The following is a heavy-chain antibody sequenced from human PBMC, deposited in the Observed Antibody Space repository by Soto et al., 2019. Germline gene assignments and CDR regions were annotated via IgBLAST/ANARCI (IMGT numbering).Heavy chain of an antibody. CDR3: ARGECSSNYCFTRGALDI. Sequence: QVQLQQWGAGLLKPSETLSLTCAVYGGSFSGYYWTWIRQTPGKGLEWIGEINHSGSTNYNPSLKSRVRISADTSKKQFSLNPTSVTAAETAVYYCARGECSSNYCFTRGALDIWGQGTVVTVSS. D-gene: IGHD2-2*01. CDR2: INHSGST. J-gene: IGHJ3*02. V-gene: IGHV4-34*01. CDR1: GGSFSGYY.